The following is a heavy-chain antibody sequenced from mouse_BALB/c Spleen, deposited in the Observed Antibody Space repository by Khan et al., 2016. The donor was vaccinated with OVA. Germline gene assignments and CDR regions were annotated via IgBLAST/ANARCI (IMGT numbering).Heavy chain of an antibody. Sequence: ETGPGILQPSQTLSLTCSFSGFSLSTSGMGVSWLRQPSGEGLEWLAHIYWDDEKRYNPSLKSRLTISKNSSRNQAFLRITSVDTADTATYYGVRRIYSHGSVYFDFWGQGTTLTVSS. V-gene: IGHV8-12*01. D-gene: IGHD1-1*01. CDR2: IYWDDEK. CDR3: VRRIYSHGSVYFDF. J-gene: IGHJ2*01. CDR1: GFSLSTSGMG.